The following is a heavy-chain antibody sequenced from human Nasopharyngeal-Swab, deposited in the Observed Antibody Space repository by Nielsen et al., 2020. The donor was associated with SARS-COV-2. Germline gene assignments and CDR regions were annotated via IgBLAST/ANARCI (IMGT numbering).Heavy chain of an antibody. Sequence: PGKGLEWVSGVSWNGSRTHYADSVKGRFIISRDNSKNTLYLQMNSLRAEDTAIYYCAGDPRLRYFDYWGQGTLVTVS. CDR2: VSWNGSRT. J-gene: IGHJ4*02. V-gene: IGHV3-35*01. CDR3: AGDPRLRYFDY. D-gene: IGHD3-16*01.